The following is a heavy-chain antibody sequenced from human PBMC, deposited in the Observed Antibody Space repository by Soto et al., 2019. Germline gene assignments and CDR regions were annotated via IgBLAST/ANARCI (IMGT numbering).Heavy chain of an antibody. Sequence: PGGSLRLSCAASGFTFSSYSMNWVRQAPGKGLEWVSSISSSSYIYYADSVKGRFTISRDNAKNSLYLQMNSLRAEDTAVYYCARDFAASSYYYDSSGYYYYFDYWGQGTLVTVSS. CDR3: ARDFAASSYYYDSSGYYYYFDY. CDR1: GFTFSSYS. D-gene: IGHD3-22*01. V-gene: IGHV3-21*01. CDR2: ISSSSYI. J-gene: IGHJ4*02.